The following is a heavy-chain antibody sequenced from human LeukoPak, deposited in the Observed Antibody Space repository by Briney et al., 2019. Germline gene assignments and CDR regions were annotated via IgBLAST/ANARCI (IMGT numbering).Heavy chain of an antibody. V-gene: IGHV4-30-2*01. Sequence: SETLSLTCAASGGSISSGGYSWSWIRQPPGKGLEWIGYIYHSGSTYYNPSLKSRVTISVDRSKNQFSLKLSSVTAADTAVYYCARMFVPAAMFYYYGMDVWGKGTTVTVSS. CDR3: ARMFVPAAMFYYYGMDV. CDR2: IYHSGST. J-gene: IGHJ6*04. CDR1: GGSISSGGYS. D-gene: IGHD2-2*01.